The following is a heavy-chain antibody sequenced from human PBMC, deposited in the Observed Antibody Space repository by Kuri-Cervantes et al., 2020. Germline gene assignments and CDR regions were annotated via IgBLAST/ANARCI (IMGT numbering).Heavy chain of an antibody. CDR1: GYSFTSYW. CDR2: IYPGDSDT. D-gene: IGHD6-13*01. Sequence: GGSLRLSCKGSGYSFTSYWIGWVRQMPGKGLEWMGIIYPGDSDTRYSPSFQGQVTISADKSISTAYLQWSSLKASDTAMYYCARHPATYSSSWSDAFGIWGQGTMVTVSS. CDR3: ARHPATYSSSWSDAFGI. V-gene: IGHV5-51*01. J-gene: IGHJ3*02.